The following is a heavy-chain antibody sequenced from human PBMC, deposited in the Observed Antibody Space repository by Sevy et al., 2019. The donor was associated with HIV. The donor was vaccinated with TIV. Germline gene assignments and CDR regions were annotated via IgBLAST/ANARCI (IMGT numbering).Heavy chain of an antibody. J-gene: IGHJ5*02. CDR3: ARDRCTITSCHEGNWFDP. Sequence: GGSLRLSCAASGFTFSSYSMNWVRQAPGKGLEWVSSISGLSNYIYYADPVKGRFTISRDNAKNSLYLQMNSLRPEDTAVYYCARDRCTITSCHEGNWFDPWGQGTLVTVSS. D-gene: IGHD2-2*01. CDR2: ISGLSNYI. V-gene: IGHV3-21*01. CDR1: GFTFSSYS.